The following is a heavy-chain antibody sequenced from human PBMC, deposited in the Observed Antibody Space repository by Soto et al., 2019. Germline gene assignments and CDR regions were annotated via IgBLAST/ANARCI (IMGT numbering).Heavy chain of an antibody. CDR3: ARAHGCTNGVCYPNYGMDV. J-gene: IGHJ6*02. CDR2: INPNSGGT. D-gene: IGHD2-8*01. CDR1: GYTFTGYY. V-gene: IGHV1-2*04. Sequence: QVQLVQSGAEVKKPGASVKVSCKASGYTFTGYYMHWVRQAPGQGLEWMGWINPNSGGTNYAQKFQGWVTMTRDTSISTAYMELSRLRSDDTAVYYCARAHGCTNGVCYPNYGMDVWGQGTTVTVSS.